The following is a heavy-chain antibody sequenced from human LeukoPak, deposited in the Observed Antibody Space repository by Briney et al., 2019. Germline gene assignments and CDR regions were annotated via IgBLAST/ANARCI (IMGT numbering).Heavy chain of an antibody. J-gene: IGHJ6*03. CDR3: AKAAYYYYMDV. D-gene: IGHD6-25*01. Sequence: GGSLRLSCAASGFSFSGYSMYWVRQAPGKGLEYVSAISSNGDSTYYADSVKGGFTISRDNSKNTLYLQMGSLRAEDMGVYYCAKAAYYYYMDVWGQGTTVTVS. CDR1: GFSFSGYS. V-gene: IGHV3-64*02. CDR2: ISSNGDST.